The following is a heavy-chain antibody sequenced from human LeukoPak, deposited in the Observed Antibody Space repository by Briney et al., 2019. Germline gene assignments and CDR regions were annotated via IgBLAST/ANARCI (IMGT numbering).Heavy chain of an antibody. Sequence: GGSLRLSCAASGFTASSNYMSWVRQAPGKGLEWVSVIYSGGSTYYADSVKGRFTISRDNSKNTLYLQMNSLRAGDTAVYYCAREYRGEYYFAYWGQGTLVTVSS. CDR1: GFTASSNY. V-gene: IGHV3-66*01. J-gene: IGHJ4*02. CDR2: IYSGGST. CDR3: AREYRGEYYFAY. D-gene: IGHD3-10*01.